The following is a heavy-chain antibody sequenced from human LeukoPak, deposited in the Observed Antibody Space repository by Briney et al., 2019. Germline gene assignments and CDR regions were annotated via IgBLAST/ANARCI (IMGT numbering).Heavy chain of an antibody. J-gene: IGHJ4*02. V-gene: IGHV3-7*03. D-gene: IGHD4-17*01. Sequence: PGGSLRLSCAASGFTFRSDWMSGVREGPGKGGEWVANIKQDGSEKYYVDSVKGRFTISRDNAKNSLYLQMNSLRAEDTAVYYCARDYGETPDYWGQGTLVTVSS. CDR3: ARDYGETPDY. CDR2: IKQDGSEK. CDR1: GFTFRSDW.